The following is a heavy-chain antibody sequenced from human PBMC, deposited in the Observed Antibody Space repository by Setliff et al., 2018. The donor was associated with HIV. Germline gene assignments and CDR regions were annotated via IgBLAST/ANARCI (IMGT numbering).Heavy chain of an antibody. CDR2: ISGSGGST. Sequence: GESLKISCAASGFTFSSYAMSWVRQAPGKGLEWVSAISGSGGSTYYADSVKGRFTISRDNSKNTLYLQMTSLRTEDMAVYYCARERDSDGFQFDPWGQGTLVTVSS. CDR3: ARERDSDGFQFDP. CDR1: GFTFSSYA. D-gene: IGHD3-22*01. V-gene: IGHV3-23*01. J-gene: IGHJ5*02.